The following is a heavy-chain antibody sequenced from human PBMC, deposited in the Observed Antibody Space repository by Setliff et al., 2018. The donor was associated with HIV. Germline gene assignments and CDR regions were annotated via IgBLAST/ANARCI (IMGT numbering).Heavy chain of an antibody. D-gene: IGHD3-16*02. J-gene: IGHJ4*02. CDR3: VTVPLYENVYDNIWGNYRPLDY. CDR1: EYTFVDYY. Sequence: ASVKVSCKASEYTFVDYYMHWVQQAPGKGLEWMGRVDPDDGETIYAEKFQDRLTITADASTDTTYMELSSLRSEDTAVYYCVTVPLYENVYDNIWGNYRPLDYWGQGTLVTVSS. V-gene: IGHV1-69-2*01. CDR2: VDPDDGET.